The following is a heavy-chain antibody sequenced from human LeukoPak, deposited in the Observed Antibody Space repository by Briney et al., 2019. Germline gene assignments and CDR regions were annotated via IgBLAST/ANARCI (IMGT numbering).Heavy chain of an antibody. CDR3: AKSDYGGNPPFVYFDY. V-gene: IGHV4-59*01. J-gene: IGHJ4*02. CDR1: GGSISSYY. D-gene: IGHD4-23*01. Sequence: NASETLSLTCTVSGGSISSYYWSWIRQPPGKGLEWIGYIYYSGSTNYNPSLKSRVTISVDTSKNQFSLKLSSVTAADTAVYYCAKSDYGGNPPFVYFDYWGQGTLVTVSS. CDR2: IYYSGST.